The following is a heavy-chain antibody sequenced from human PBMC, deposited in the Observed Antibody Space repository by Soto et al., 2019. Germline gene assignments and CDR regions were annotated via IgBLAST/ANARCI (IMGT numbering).Heavy chain of an antibody. CDR2: IWLDGSNK. J-gene: IGHJ6*02. CDR3: ARGARISMFVVGLDAMDV. Sequence: GGSLRLSCVASGFTFSNFGMHWVRQAPGKGLEWVAVIWLDGSNKYYADSVKGRFTISRDNSKNTLYLQMNSLRAEDTAVYYCARGARISMFVVGLDAMDVWGQGTTVTVSS. CDR1: GFTFSNFG. D-gene: IGHD3-22*01. V-gene: IGHV3-33*01.